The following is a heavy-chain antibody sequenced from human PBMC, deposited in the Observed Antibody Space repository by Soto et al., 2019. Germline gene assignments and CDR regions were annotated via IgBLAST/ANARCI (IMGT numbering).Heavy chain of an antibody. Sequence: QVQMVQSGAEVKKPGASVKVSCEASGYTFTDYYMHWVRQAPGQGLEWMGRINPSGGATTYVQKFQGRVTMTTDTSTSTGYMDLSSLAPEDTAVYYCARGSSLALDYWGQGTLVTVSS. J-gene: IGHJ4*02. CDR3: ARGSSLALDY. V-gene: IGHV1-46*01. CDR2: INPSGGAT. CDR1: GYTFTDYY.